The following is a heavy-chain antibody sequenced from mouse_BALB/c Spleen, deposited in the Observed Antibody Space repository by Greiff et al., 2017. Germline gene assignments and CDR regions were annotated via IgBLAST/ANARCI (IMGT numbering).Heavy chain of an antibody. CDR1: GFTFSSYA. J-gene: IGHJ4*01. CDR3: ARTSGAMDD. V-gene: IGHV5-9-4*01. D-gene: IGHD3-1*01. Sequence: EVQGVESGGGLVKPGGSLKLSCAASGFTFSSYAMSWVRQSPEKRLEWVAEISSGGSYTYYPDTVTGRFTISRDNAKNTLYLEMSSLRSEDTAMYYCARTSGAMDDWGQGTSVTVSS. CDR2: ISSGGSYT.